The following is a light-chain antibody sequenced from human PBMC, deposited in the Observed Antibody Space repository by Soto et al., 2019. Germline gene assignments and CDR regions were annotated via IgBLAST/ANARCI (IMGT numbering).Light chain of an antibody. CDR2: ENN. CDR3: GTWDISLSLWV. J-gene: IGLJ3*02. Sequence: SVLTQPPSVSAAPGQTVTISCSGSSSNIGNNYVSWYQQLPETAPKLLIYENNKRPSGIPDRFSGSKSGTSATLGITGLQTGDEADYYCGTWDISLSLWVFGGGTKLTVL. V-gene: IGLV1-51*02. CDR1: SSNIGNNY.